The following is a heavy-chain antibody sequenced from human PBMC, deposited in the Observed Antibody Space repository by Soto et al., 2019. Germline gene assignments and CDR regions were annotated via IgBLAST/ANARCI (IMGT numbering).Heavy chain of an antibody. Sequence: SVKVSCKAPGGTFSSYTISWVRQAPGQGLEWMGRIIPILGIANYAQKFQGRVTITADKSTSTAYMELSSLRSEDTAEYYCARDSLNYYGSGDYYYMDVWGKGTTVTVSS. J-gene: IGHJ6*03. CDR3: ARDSLNYYGSGDYYYMDV. D-gene: IGHD3-10*01. V-gene: IGHV1-69*04. CDR2: IIPILGIA. CDR1: GGTFSSYT.